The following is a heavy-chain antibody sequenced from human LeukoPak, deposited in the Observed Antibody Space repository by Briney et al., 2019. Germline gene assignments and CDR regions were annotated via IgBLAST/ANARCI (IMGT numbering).Heavy chain of an antibody. V-gene: IGHV3-23*01. D-gene: IGHD2-2*01. CDR3: AKEIAVFSQLLPFDY. J-gene: IGHJ4*02. CDR2: ISGSGGST. Sequence: LGGSLRLSCAASGFTFSSYAMSWVRQAPGKGLEWVSAISGSGGSTYYADSVKGRFTISRDNPKNTLYLQMNSLRAEDTAVYYCAKEIAVFSQLLPFDYWGQGTLVTVSS. CDR1: GFTFSSYA.